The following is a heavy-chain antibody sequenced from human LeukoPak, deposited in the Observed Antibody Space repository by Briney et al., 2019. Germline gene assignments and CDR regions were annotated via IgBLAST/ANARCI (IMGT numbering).Heavy chain of an antibody. V-gene: IGHV4-4*09. CDR3: ARRPFNGFDI. CDR2: IYTGGTT. CDR1: GDSVSSHY. Sequence: SETLSLTCTVSGDSVSSHYWSWLRLPPGKALEWVGYIYTGGTTNYNPSLKSRVTISVDTSKNQFSLNLTSVTAADTAVYYCARRPFNGFDIWGQGTMVTVSS. J-gene: IGHJ3*02. D-gene: IGHD3-3*02.